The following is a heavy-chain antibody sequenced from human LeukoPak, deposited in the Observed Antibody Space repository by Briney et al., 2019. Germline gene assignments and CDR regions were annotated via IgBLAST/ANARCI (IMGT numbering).Heavy chain of an antibody. V-gene: IGHV3-11*06. Sequence: GSLRLSCAASGFTFSDYYMSWIRQAPGKGLEWVSYISSSSYTNYADSVKGRFTISRDNAKNSLYLQMNSLRAEDTAVYYCARGGITMVRGVMVDWGQGTLVTVSS. J-gene: IGHJ4*02. CDR3: ARGGITMVRGVMVD. CDR1: GFTFSDYY. D-gene: IGHD3-10*01. CDR2: ISSSSYT.